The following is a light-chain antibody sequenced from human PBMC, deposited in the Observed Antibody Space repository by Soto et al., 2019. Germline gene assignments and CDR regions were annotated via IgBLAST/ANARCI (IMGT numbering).Light chain of an antibody. Sequence: QSALTQPASVSGSPGQSITISCTGTSSDVGSYNLVSWYQQHPGKAPKLMIYEGSKRPSGVSNRFSGSKSGNTASLTISGLQAEDEADYFCCSYAGSSLDVVFGGATKLTVL. CDR2: EGS. V-gene: IGLV2-23*01. CDR1: SSDVGSYNL. CDR3: CSYAGSSLDVV. J-gene: IGLJ2*01.